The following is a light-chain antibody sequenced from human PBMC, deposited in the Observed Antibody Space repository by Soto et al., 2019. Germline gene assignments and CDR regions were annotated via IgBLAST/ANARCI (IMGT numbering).Light chain of an antibody. Sequence: IVLTQSPATLSLSPGERATLSCRASQGVNSYLAWYQQKPGQAPRLLIYDASNRATGIPARFSGSGSGTDFTLTISSLEPEDLAVYYCQQRSNWPLTFGGGTKVEIK. CDR2: DAS. V-gene: IGKV3-11*01. J-gene: IGKJ4*01. CDR1: QGVNSY. CDR3: QQRSNWPLT.